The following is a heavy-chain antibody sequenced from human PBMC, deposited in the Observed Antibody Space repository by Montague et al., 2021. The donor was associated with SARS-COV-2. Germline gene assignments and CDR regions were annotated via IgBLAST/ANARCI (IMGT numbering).Heavy chain of an antibody. Sequence: SETLSLTCTVSGYSFSSGYYRGWIRQPPGKGLEWIGSIYHSGSTYYNPSLKSRVTISVDTSKNQFSLKLSSLTAADTAVYCCARDVRYYDFWSGRAQTSPDYWGQGTLVTGSS. D-gene: IGHD3-3*01. CDR1: GYSFSSGYY. J-gene: IGHJ4*02. CDR2: IYHSGST. V-gene: IGHV4-38-2*02. CDR3: ARDVRYYDFWSGRAQTSPDY.